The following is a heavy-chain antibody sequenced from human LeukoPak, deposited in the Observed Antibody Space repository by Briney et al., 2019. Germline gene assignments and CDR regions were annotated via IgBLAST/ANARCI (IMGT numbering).Heavy chain of an antibody. J-gene: IGHJ4*02. V-gene: IGHV4-59*08. CDR1: GGSISSYY. D-gene: IGHD2-15*01. CDR3: ARQSGGSYVFFDY. CDR2: ISISGST. Sequence: SETLSLTCTVSGGSISSYYWSWIRQPPGKGLEWIGRISISGSTNFNPSIKSRVTISIDGSKSQFSLKLISMTAADAAVYYCARQSGGSYVFFDYWGPGTLVTVSS.